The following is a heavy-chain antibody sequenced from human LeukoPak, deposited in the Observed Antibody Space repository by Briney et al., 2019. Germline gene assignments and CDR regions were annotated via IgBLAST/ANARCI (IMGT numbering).Heavy chain of an antibody. CDR3: ARGSNYYDSRGYYGAPPEYFQH. D-gene: IGHD3-22*01. CDR1: GGSFSGYY. J-gene: IGHJ1*01. V-gene: IGHV4-34*01. Sequence: SETLSLTCAVYGGSFSGYYWSWIRQPPGQGLEWIGEINHSGSPNYNPSLKSRVTISVDTSKNQFSLKLGSVTAADTAVYYYARGSNYYDSRGYYGAPPEYFQHWGQGTLVTVPS. CDR2: INHSGSP.